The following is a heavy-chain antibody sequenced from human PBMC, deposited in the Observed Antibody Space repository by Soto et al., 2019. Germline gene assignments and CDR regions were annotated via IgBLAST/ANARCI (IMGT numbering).Heavy chain of an antibody. Sequence: GGSLRLSCAASGFTFSSYGMHWVRQAPGKGLEWVAVISYDGSNKYYADSVKGRFTISRDNSKNTLYLQMNSLRAEDTAVYYCATGIQLWTPDYWGQGTLVTVSS. CDR2: ISYDGSNK. CDR3: ATGIQLWTPDY. V-gene: IGHV3-30*03. D-gene: IGHD5-18*01. CDR1: GFTFSSYG. J-gene: IGHJ4*02.